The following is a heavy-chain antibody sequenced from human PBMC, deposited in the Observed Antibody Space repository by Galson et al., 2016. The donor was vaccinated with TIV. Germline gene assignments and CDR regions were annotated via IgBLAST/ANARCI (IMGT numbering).Heavy chain of an antibody. CDR2: IIAIFRIA. Sequence: SVKVSCKASGAIFNSYAISWVRQAPGQGLEWMGGIIAIFRIANYAQKFQGRVTITADESTSTAYMELSSLRSEDTAVYYCARDSGYNYGTPFDFWGQGTLVTVSS. V-gene: IGHV1-69*13. CDR3: ARDSGYNYGTPFDF. D-gene: IGHD5-18*01. J-gene: IGHJ4*02. CDR1: GAIFNSYA.